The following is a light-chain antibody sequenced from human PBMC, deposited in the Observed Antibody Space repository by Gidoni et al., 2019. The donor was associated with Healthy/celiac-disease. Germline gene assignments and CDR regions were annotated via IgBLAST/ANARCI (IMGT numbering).Light chain of an antibody. J-gene: IGLJ2*01. Sequence: SSELTQDPAVSVALGQTVRITCQGDSLRSYYATWYQQKPGQAPVLVISGKNNRPSGIPDRFSGSSAGNTASLTITGAQAEDEADYYCNSRDSSGNHLVVFGGGTKLTVL. CDR1: SLRSYY. V-gene: IGLV3-19*01. CDR2: GKN. CDR3: NSRDSSGNHLVV.